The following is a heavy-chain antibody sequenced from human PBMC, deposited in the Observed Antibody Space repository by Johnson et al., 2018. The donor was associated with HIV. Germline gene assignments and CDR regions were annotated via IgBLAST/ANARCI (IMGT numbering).Heavy chain of an antibody. CDR2: IKGDGSGQ. V-gene: IGHV3-7*01. Sequence: EVQLVESGGGVVQPGTSLRLSCAASGFTFNNYWMSWVRQAPGKGLEWVATIKGDGSGQDYVDSVEGRFTISRDYAKNSLYVQMNSLRAEDTAVYYCARLRWGSGDPLHDAFDVWGQGTMVTVAS. CDR1: GFTFNNYW. D-gene: IGHD2-21*01. CDR3: ARLRWGSGDPLHDAFDV. J-gene: IGHJ3*01.